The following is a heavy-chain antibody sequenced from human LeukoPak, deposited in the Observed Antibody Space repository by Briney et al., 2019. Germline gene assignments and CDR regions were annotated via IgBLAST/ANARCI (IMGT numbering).Heavy chain of an antibody. CDR2: IYYSGST. J-gene: IGHJ4*02. Sequence: SETLSLTCTVSGVSINNTHYYWDWIRQPPGKGLEWIGNIYYSGSTYYNPSLKSRVTMSVDTSKNQFSLKLSSVTAADTAVYYCASTKLGYSSGWHWSQGTLVTVSS. V-gene: IGHV4-39*07. CDR3: ASTKLGYSSGWH. CDR1: GVSINNTHYY. D-gene: IGHD6-19*01.